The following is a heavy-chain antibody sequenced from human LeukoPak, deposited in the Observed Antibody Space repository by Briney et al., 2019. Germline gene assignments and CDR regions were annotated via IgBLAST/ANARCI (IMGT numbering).Heavy chain of an antibody. J-gene: IGHJ4*02. CDR3: ARRTHYYYDSSGHSY. V-gene: IGHV4-34*01. CDR2: INHSGST. CDR1: GGSFRGYY. Sequence: SETLSLTCAVYGGSFRGYYWSWIRQPPGKGLEWIGEINHSGSTNYNPSLKSRVTISVDTSKNQFSLKLSSVTAADTAVYYCARRTHYYYDSSGHSYWGQGTLVTVSS. D-gene: IGHD3-22*01.